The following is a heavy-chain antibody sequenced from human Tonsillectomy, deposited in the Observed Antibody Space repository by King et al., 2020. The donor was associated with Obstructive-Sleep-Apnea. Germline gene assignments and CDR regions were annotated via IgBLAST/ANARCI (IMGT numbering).Heavy chain of an antibody. CDR1: SGSIRSGKW. CDR3: ASGVPPAASGLLDP. Sequence: QLQESGPGLVKPSGTLSLTCTVSSGSIRSGKWGNWVRQSPVRGLEWICEFYPSGSTNYSPALKSRGDMLIDISKNQFSLKMTSVTAADTAVYYWASGVPPAASGLLDPWGQGILVSVSP. V-gene: IGHV4-4*02. D-gene: IGHD2-2*01. CDR2: FYPSGST. J-gene: IGHJ5*02.